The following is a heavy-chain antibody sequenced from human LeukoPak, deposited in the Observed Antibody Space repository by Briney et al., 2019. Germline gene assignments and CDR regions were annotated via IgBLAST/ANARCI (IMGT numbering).Heavy chain of an antibody. CDR3: AKVGIAESLRCFDY. D-gene: IGHD6-13*01. CDR1: GFTFGSYA. CDR2: ISGSGGST. V-gene: IGHV3-23*01. J-gene: IGHJ4*02. Sequence: PGGSLRLSCAASGFTFGSYAMSWVRQAPGKGLEWVSAISGSGGSTYYADSVKGRFTISRDNSKNTLYLQMNSLRAEDTAVYYCAKVGIAESLRCFDYWGQGTLVTVSS.